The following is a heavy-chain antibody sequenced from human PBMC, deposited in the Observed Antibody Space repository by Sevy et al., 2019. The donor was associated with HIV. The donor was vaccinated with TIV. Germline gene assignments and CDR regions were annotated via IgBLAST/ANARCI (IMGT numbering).Heavy chain of an antibody. J-gene: IGHJ4*02. CDR2: IKSKTDGGTT. D-gene: IGHD2-15*01. CDR1: GFTFSNAW. CDR3: TRSCSGGSCLDY. Sequence: GGSLRLSCAASGFTFSNAWMSWVRQAPGKGLEWVGRIKSKTDGGTTDYAAPVKGRFTISRDDSKNTLYLQMNSLKTEDTAVYYCTRSCSGGSCLDYWGQGTLVTVSS. V-gene: IGHV3-15*01.